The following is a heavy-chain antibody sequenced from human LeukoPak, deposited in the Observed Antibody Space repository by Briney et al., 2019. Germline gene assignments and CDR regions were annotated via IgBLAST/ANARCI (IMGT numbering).Heavy chain of an antibody. V-gene: IGHV1-18*01. Sequence: ASVKVSCKASGYTFTNYGISWVRQAPGQGLEWMGWISAYNGSTNYAQKLQGRVTMTTDTSTTTAYMELRSLRSDDTAVYYCARDGLRFLEWTTSWFDPWGQGTLVTVSS. CDR1: GYTFTNYG. J-gene: IGHJ5*02. CDR3: ARDGLRFLEWTTSWFDP. D-gene: IGHD3-3*01. CDR2: ISAYNGST.